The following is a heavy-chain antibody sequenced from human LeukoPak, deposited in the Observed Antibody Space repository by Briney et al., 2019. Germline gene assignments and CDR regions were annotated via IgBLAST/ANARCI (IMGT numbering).Heavy chain of an antibody. V-gene: IGHV4-34*01. D-gene: IGHD6-13*01. CDR1: GGSFSGYX. CDR2: XXHSGST. CDR3: ARGRLPYSSSWYVLDF. Sequence: SETLSLTCAVYGGSFSGYXXXXIRQXXGXXXXXXXXXXHSGSTNYNPSLKSRATISXDTSKNQFSLNLSSVTAADTAVYYCARGRLPYSSSWYVLDFWGQGTLVTVSS. J-gene: IGHJ4*02.